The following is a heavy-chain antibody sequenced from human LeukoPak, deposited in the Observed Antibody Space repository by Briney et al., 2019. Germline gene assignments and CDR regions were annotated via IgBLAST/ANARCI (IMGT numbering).Heavy chain of an antibody. CDR2: INPNSGTT. V-gene: IGHV1-2*02. Sequence: ASVKVSCKASGYTFTSYYMHWVRQAPGQGLEWMGWINPNSGTTNYAQKFQGRVTMTRDTSISTAYMELSRLRSDDTAVYYCARDSRAAWLQFLHHYWGQGTLVTVSS. D-gene: IGHD5-24*01. CDR3: ARDSRAAWLQFLHHY. J-gene: IGHJ4*02. CDR1: GYTFTSYY.